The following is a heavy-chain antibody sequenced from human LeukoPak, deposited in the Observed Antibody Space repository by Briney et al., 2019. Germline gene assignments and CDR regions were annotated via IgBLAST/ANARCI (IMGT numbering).Heavy chain of an antibody. Sequence: ASVKVSCKTSGYTFTGYYIHWVRQAPGQGLEWMGWINPNSGDTNYAQKFQGRVSMTGDTSISTAYMELSRLRSDDTAVYYCARDSSLGRFLEWADAFDIWGQGTMVTVSS. CDR3: ARDSSLGRFLEWADAFDI. CDR2: INPNSGDT. D-gene: IGHD3-3*01. CDR1: GYTFTGYY. V-gene: IGHV1-2*02. J-gene: IGHJ3*02.